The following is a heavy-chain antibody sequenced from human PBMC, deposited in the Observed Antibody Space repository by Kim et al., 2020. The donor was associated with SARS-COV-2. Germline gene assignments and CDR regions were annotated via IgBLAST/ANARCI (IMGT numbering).Heavy chain of an antibody. J-gene: IGHJ4*02. CDR2: NT. D-gene: IGHD5-12*01. CDR3: ARDLHSGYDY. V-gene: IGHV1-3*01. Sequence: NTKYSQKFQGRVTITRDTSASTAYMELSSLRSEDTAVYYCARDLHSGYDYWGQGTLVTVSS.